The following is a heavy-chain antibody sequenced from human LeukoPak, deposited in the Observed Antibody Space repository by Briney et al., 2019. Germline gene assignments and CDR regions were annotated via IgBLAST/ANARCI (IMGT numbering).Heavy chain of an antibody. Sequence: ASVKVSCKASGGTFSSYAISWVRQAPGQGLEWMGGIIPIFGTANYAQKFQGRVTITADESTSTAYMELSSLRSDDTAVYYCARGGSGRNDAFDIWGQGTMVTVSS. CDR2: IIPIFGTA. CDR3: ARGGSGRNDAFDI. J-gene: IGHJ3*02. V-gene: IGHV1-69*13. CDR1: GGTFSSYA. D-gene: IGHD3-10*01.